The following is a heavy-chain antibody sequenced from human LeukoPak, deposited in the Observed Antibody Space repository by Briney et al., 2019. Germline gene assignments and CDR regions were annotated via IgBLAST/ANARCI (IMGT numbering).Heavy chain of an antibody. J-gene: IGHJ4*02. Sequence: GGSLRLSCAASGFTFSDYYMSWFRQAPGKGLEWVSYISSGNTIYYADSVKGRFTISRDNAKNSLYLQMNSLRAADTAVYYCARGRVTGDYVRDFDYWGQGTLVTVSS. V-gene: IGHV3-69-1*02. CDR2: ISSGNTI. CDR1: GFTFSDYY. CDR3: ARGRVTGDYVRDFDY. D-gene: IGHD4-17*01.